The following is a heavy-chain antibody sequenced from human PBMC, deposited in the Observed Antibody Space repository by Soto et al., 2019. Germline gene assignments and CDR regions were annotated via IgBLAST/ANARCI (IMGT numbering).Heavy chain of an antibody. V-gene: IGHV4-59*01. J-gene: IGHJ3*02. D-gene: IGHD2-15*01. CDR2: IYYSGST. CDR3: ARSRCPSQVVTGCGASDI. CDR1: GGSISSYY. Sequence: SETLSLTCTVSGGSISSYYWSWIRQPPGKGLEWIGYIYYSGSTNYNPSLKSRVTISVDTSKNQFSLKLSSVTAADTAVYYCARSRCPSQVVTGCGASDIWGQGTMVTVSS.